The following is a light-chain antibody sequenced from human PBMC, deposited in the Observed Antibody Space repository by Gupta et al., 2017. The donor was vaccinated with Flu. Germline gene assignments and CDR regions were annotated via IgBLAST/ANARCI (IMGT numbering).Light chain of an antibody. CDR1: TCDISADNY. CDR2: EVS. V-gene: IGLV2-14*01. J-gene: IGLJ2*01. CDR3: GSYGAVGV. Sequence: QSDLPQPASVSGSPGQSIAISCPGTTCDISADNYVSWYQQPPGNPPKLIIYEVSNRPSGVSTRFSGSKAGNTTSLTIAGRQAEDEAYYYCGSYGAVGVFGGGTKVTVL.